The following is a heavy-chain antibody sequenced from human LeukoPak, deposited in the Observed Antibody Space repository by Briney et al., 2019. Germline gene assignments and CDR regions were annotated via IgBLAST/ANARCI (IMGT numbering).Heavy chain of an antibody. CDR1: GFTLSFYS. D-gene: IGHD3-10*02. CDR3: AELGITMIGGV. V-gene: IGHV3-48*04. CDR2: ISSSGSTI. Sequence: GGSLRLSCAVSGFTLSFYSMNWVRQAPGKGLEWVSYISSSGSTIYYADSVKGRFTISRDNAKNSLYLQMNSPRAEDTAVYYCAELGITMIGGVWGKGTTVTISS. J-gene: IGHJ6*04.